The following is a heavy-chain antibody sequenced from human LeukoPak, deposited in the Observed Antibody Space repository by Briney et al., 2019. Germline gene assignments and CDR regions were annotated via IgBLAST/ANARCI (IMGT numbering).Heavy chain of an antibody. D-gene: IGHD2-2*01. V-gene: IGHV3-23*01. CDR1: GFTFSSYD. CDR3: AKGYIVLVPAALEFDY. J-gene: IGHJ4*02. CDR2: ISGSGGST. Sequence: PGGTLRLSCAASGFTFSSYDISWVRQAPGKGLEWVSAISGSGGSTYYADSVKGRFTISRDNSKNTLYLQMNSLRAEDTAVYYCAKGYIVLVPAALEFDYWGQGTLVTVSS.